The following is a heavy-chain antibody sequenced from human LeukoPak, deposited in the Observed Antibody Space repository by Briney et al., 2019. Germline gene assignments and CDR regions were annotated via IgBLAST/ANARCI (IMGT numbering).Heavy chain of an antibody. V-gene: IGHV3-15*01. CDR3: TTEAYYYDSGAIKYFDY. J-gene: IGHJ4*02. Sequence: GGSLRLSCAASGFTFSNACMSWVGQSPGKGLEWIARIKSKTDGGATHYAAPVKGRFTISRDDSKNTLYLQMNSLKTEDTAVYYCTTEAYYYDSGAIKYFDYWGQGTLVTVSS. D-gene: IGHD3-22*01. CDR1: GFTFSNAC. CDR2: IKSKTDGGAT.